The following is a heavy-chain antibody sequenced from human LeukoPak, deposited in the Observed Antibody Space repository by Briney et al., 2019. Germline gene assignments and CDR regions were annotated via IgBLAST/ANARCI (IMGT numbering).Heavy chain of an antibody. D-gene: IGHD6-19*01. J-gene: IGHJ4*02. CDR2: IIPILGIA. Sequence: SVKVSCKASGGTFSSYAISWVRQAPGQGLEWMGRIIPILGIANYAQKFQGRVTITADESTSTAYMELSSLRSEDTAVYYCAREGEQWLVYFDYWGQGTLVTVSS. CDR1: GGTFSSYA. CDR3: AREGEQWLVYFDY. V-gene: IGHV1-69*04.